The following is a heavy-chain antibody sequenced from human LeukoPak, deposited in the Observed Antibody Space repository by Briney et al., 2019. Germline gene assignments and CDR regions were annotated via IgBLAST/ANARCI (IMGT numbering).Heavy chain of an antibody. CDR3: AKWGDYYENSGPDFDY. V-gene: IGHV3-30*18. CDR2: TSHGEKTK. D-gene: IGHD3-22*01. CDR1: GFSFSTYG. J-gene: IGHJ4*02. Sequence: PGGSLRLSCAASGFSFSTYGMHWVRQAPGKGLEWLAVTSHGEKTKFYADSIKGRFTISRDNSKNTLYLQMNGLRTEDTAVYYCAKWGDYYENSGPDFDYWGQGTLVTVSS.